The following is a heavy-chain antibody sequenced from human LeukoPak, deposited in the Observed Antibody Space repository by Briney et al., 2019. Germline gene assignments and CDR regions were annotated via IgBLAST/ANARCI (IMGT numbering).Heavy chain of an antibody. V-gene: IGHV1-69*04. J-gene: IGHJ1*01. Sequence: SVKVSCKASGGTFSSYAISWVRQAPGQGLEWMGRIIPILGIANYAQKFQGRVTITADKSTSTAYMELSSLRSEDTAVYYCARNTIYYDSSGYYSDGYFQHWGQGTLVTVSS. D-gene: IGHD3-22*01. CDR1: GGTFSSYA. CDR3: ARNTIYYDSSGYYSDGYFQH. CDR2: IIPILGIA.